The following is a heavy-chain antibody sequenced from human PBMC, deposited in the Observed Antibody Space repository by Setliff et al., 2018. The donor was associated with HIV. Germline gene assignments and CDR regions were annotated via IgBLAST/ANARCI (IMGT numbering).Heavy chain of an antibody. Sequence: ASVKVSCKASGYIFTTYGITWVRQAPGQGLEWMGWINPNNGGTNYAQKFQGRVTMTGDTSISTVYMELSSLRSDDTAVYYCAREKRSSTWLYSSGGTVDYWGLGTLVTVSS. CDR2: INPNNGGT. CDR1: GYIFTTYG. V-gene: IGHV1-2*02. J-gene: IGHJ4*02. CDR3: AREKRSSTWLYSSGGTVDY. D-gene: IGHD6-25*01.